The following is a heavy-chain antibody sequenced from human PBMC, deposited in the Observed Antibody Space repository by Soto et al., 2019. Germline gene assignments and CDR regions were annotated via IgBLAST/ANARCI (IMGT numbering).Heavy chain of an antibody. J-gene: IGHJ6*02. CDR1: GFTFSSYG. CDR2: ISYDGSNK. Sequence: QVQLVESGGGVVQPGRSLRLSCAASGFTFSSYGMHWVRQAPGKGLEWVAVISYDGSNKYYADSVKGRFTISRDNSKNTXYXXMNSLRAEDTAVYYCASLVTNYGSGSYDYYYGMDVWGQGTTVTVSS. CDR3: ASLVTNYGSGSYDYYYGMDV. D-gene: IGHD3-10*01. V-gene: IGHV3-30*03.